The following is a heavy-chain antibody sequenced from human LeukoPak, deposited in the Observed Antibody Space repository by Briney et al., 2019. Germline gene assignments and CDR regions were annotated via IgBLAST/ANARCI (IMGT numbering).Heavy chain of an antibody. Sequence: ASVKVSCKASGYTFNAYYIHWVRQAPGQGLEWVGWVNPNSGGTTYAEKFQGRVTMTRATPITTAYMELSRLSSDDTAVYYCARQSISGSSLSYFDYWGQGTLVNVSS. D-gene: IGHD3-22*01. V-gene: IGHV1-2*02. J-gene: IGHJ4*02. CDR3: ARQSISGSSLSYFDY. CDR1: GYTFNAYY. CDR2: VNPNSGGT.